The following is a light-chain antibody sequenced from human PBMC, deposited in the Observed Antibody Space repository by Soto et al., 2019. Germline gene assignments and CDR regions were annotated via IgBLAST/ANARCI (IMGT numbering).Light chain of an antibody. V-gene: IGLV2-14*03. CDR1: RGEIGGYNY. J-gene: IGLJ1*01. CDR2: DSY. CDR3: SSYTDDTCYV. Sequence: QSALTQPSSVSGYPGQSITISSLGTRGEIGGYNYVSRYKQHPGKAPQLIIYDSYERPLVVSNRSSGSKSGNTASLTISSLQNEDEADYYCSSYTDDTCYVFGSGTTVTV.